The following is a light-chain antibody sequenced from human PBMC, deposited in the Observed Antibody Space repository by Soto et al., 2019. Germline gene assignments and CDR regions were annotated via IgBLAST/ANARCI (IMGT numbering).Light chain of an antibody. V-gene: IGKV4-1*01. CDR3: QQYYSTPALT. Sequence: DIVMTQSPDSLAVSLGERATINCKSSQSLLDSSKNKNFLAWYQQKRGQPPKLLIYWASTRESGVPDRFSGGGSGTDFTLTISSLQAEDVAVYSCQQYYSTPALTFGGGTKVEIK. CDR1: QSLLDSSKNKNF. J-gene: IGKJ4*01. CDR2: WAS.